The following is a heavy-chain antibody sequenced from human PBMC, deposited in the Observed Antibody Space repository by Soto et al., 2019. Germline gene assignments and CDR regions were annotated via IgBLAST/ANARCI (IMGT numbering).Heavy chain of an antibody. D-gene: IGHD5-18*01. CDR3: ATLLDTVMVFRD. J-gene: IGHJ4*02. Sequence: QVQLVQSGAEVKKPGASVKVSCKASDKTFLSYGISWVRQGPGQGLEWMGWISPYNGNTNYAQKLQGRVNMTTDTSTGTAYMELRSLRSDDTVVYYCATLLDTVMVFRDWGQGTLVTVSS. CDR2: ISPYNGNT. V-gene: IGHV1-18*01. CDR1: DKTFLSYG.